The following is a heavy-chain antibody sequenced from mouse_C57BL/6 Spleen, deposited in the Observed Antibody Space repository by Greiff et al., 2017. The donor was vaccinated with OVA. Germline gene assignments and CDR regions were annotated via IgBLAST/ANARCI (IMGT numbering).Heavy chain of an antibody. V-gene: IGHV3-6*01. D-gene: IGHD3-3*01. J-gene: IGHJ2*01. Sequence: ESGPGLVKPSQSLSLTCSVTGYSITSGYYWNWIRQFPGNKLEWMGYISYDGSNKYNPSLKNRISITRDTSKNQFFLKLNSVTTEDTATYYCARDLGTDYWGQGTTLTVSS. CDR1: GYSITSGYY. CDR2: ISYDGSN. CDR3: ARDLGTDY.